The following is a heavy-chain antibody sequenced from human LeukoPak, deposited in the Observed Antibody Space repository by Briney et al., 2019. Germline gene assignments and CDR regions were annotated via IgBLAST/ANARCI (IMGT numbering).Heavy chain of an antibody. Sequence: SVKVSCKASGGTFSSYAISWVRQAPGQGLEWMGGIIPIFGTANYAQKFQGRVTITTDESTSTAYMELSSLRSEDTAVYYCARGDYYDSSGPFDYWGQGTLVTVSS. D-gene: IGHD3-22*01. CDR1: GGTFSSYA. CDR2: IIPIFGTA. V-gene: IGHV1-69*05. CDR3: ARGDYYDSSGPFDY. J-gene: IGHJ4*02.